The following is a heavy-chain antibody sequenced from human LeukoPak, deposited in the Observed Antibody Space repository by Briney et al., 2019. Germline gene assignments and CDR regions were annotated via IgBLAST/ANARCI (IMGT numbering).Heavy chain of an antibody. V-gene: IGHV3-23*01. Sequence: PGGSLRLSCAASGFTFSSYAMSWVRQAPGKGLERVSAISGSGGSTYYADSVKGRFTISRDNSKNTLYLQMNSLRAEDTAVYYCAKGRTYSNYYWFDPWGQGTLVTVSS. J-gene: IGHJ5*02. D-gene: IGHD4-11*01. CDR1: GFTFSSYA. CDR2: ISGSGGST. CDR3: AKGRTYSNYYWFDP.